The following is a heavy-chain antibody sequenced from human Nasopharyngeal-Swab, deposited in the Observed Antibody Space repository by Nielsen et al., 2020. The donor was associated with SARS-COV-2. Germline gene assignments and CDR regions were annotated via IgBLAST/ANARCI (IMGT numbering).Heavy chain of an antibody. V-gene: IGHV3-72*01. CDR3: ARVGICNNDWCGSYDS. CDR1: GFTLGDYY. Sequence: GGSLRLSCVASGFTLGDYYLDWVRQAPGKGLEWLGQSRVKANSYTAEYAASVTGRFTFSREESKNLLYLQMNSLKTEDTAVYYCARVGICNNDWCGSYDSWGQGTLVTVSS. J-gene: IGHJ4*02. CDR2: SRVKANSYTA. D-gene: IGHD3-9*01.